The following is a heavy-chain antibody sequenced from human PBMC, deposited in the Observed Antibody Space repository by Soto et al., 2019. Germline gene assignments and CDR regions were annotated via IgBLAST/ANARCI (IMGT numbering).Heavy chain of an antibody. D-gene: IGHD2-15*01. V-gene: IGHV5-10-1*01. CDR1: VYSFTRNW. CDR3: AGRCRGGNCFSSYAMDV. CDR2: IDHSDSQS. J-gene: IGHJ6*02. Sequence: WHVSVYSFTRNWINLVRETPRKGLEGMGWIDHSDSQSNNNPSFQRHVTISADKSTSSAYMQRNMLTASAAAMYYCAGRCRGGNCFSSYAMDVWGQGTMVTVSS.